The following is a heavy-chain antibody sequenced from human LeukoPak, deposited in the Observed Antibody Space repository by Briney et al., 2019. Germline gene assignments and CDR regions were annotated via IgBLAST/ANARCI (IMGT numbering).Heavy chain of an antibody. Sequence: GGSLRLSCAASGFTFSRYDMHWVRQATGKGLEWVSAIGTAGDTYYPGSVKGRFTISRENAKNSLYLQMNSLRAGDTAVYYCARALGAGSGYNWFDPWGQGTLVTVSS. CDR3: ARALGAGSGYNWFDP. J-gene: IGHJ5*02. V-gene: IGHV3-13*01. CDR2: IGTAGDT. D-gene: IGHD3-10*01. CDR1: GFTFSRYD.